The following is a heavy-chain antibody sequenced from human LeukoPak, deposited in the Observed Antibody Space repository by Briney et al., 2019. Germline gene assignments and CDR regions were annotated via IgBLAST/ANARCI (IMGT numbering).Heavy chain of an antibody. J-gene: IGHJ4*02. D-gene: IGHD2-15*01. CDR3: ARGSPLGYCSGGSCFFNY. V-gene: IGHV3-20*04. Sequence: GGSLRLPCAASGFTFDDYGLTWVRQAPGKGLEWVSNINWNGDITGYADSVKGRFTISRDNAKNSLYLQMNSLRAEDTALYYCARGSPLGYCSGGSCFFNYWGQGTLVTVSS. CDR1: GFTFDDYG. CDR2: INWNGDIT.